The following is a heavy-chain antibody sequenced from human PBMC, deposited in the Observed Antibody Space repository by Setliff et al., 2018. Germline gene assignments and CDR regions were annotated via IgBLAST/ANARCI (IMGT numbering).Heavy chain of an antibody. D-gene: IGHD2-21*02. V-gene: IGHV3-30*02. CDR2: TRHDGSYK. J-gene: IGHJ4*02. CDR3: AKAGSEHVVVVTGGYFDY. CDR1: GFTFNKYG. Sequence: GGSLRLSCAASGFTFNKYGMHWVRQAPGKGLEWVAFTRHDGSYKYYTDSVKGRFTISRDNSRNTLFLQMNSLRADDTALYYCAKAGSEHVVVVTGGYFDYWGQGILVTVSS.